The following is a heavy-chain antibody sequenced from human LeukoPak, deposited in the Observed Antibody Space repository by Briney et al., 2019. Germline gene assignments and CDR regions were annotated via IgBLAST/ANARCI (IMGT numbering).Heavy chain of an antibody. D-gene: IGHD4-4*01. V-gene: IGHV3-21*01. J-gene: IGHJ4*02. CDR3: ARESRTVNYDY. CDR1: GFTFSDYA. Sequence: PGGSLRLSCAASGFTFSDYAMNWVRQAPGKGLEWVSSISSSSSYIYYADSVKGRFTISRDNAKNSLYLQMNSLRAEDTAVYYCARESRTVNYDYWGQGTLVTVSS. CDR2: ISSSSSYI.